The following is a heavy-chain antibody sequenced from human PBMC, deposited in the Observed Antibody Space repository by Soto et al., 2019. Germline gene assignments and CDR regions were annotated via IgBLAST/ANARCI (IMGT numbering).Heavy chain of an antibody. V-gene: IGHV1-18*01. Sequence: ASVKVSCKASGYTFGNYGISWVRQAPGQGLEWMGWISPFNGNIKYGQKFQGRVTMTTDTSTSIAYMELTSLRSDDTAVYYCAKEEDSQALDFWGQGTLVTVSS. J-gene: IGHJ4*02. CDR1: GYTFGNYG. CDR2: ISPFNGNI. CDR3: AKEEDSQALDF.